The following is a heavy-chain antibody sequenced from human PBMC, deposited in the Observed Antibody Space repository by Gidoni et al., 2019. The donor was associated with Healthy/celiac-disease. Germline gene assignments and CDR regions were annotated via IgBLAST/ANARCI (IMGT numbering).Heavy chain of an antibody. J-gene: IGHJ4*02. D-gene: IGHD3-22*01. CDR3: TSTRRYYDSSGYYY. CDR1: GFTFSNAW. Sequence: EVQLVESGGGLVKPGGSLRLSCAASGFTFSNAWMSWVRQAPGKGLEWVGRIKSKTDGGTTDYAAPVKGRFTISRDDSKNTLYLQMNSLKTEDTAVYYCTSTRRYYDSSGYYYWGQGTLVTVSS. CDR2: IKSKTDGGTT. V-gene: IGHV3-15*01.